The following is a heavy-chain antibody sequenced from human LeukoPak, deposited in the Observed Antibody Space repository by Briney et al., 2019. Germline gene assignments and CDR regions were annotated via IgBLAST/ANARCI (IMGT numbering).Heavy chain of an antibody. Sequence: SETLSLTCTVSGGSISSYYWSWTRQPPGKGLEWIGYIYYSGSTNYNPSLKSRVTISVDTSKNQFSLKLSSVTAADTAVYYCARGGRYCSGGSCYNWFDPWGQGTLVTVSS. CDR2: IYYSGST. CDR1: GGSISSYY. V-gene: IGHV4-59*01. D-gene: IGHD2-15*01. CDR3: ARGGRYCSGGSCYNWFDP. J-gene: IGHJ5*02.